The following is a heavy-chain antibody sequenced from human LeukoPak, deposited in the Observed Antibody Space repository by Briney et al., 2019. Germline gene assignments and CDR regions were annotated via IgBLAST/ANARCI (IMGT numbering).Heavy chain of an antibody. D-gene: IGHD3-22*01. J-gene: IGHJ4*02. Sequence: GGSLRLSCAASGFTLSNYAMSWVRQAPGKGLEWVSAISGSGGSTFYADSVKGRFTISRDNSKNTLHLQMNSLRAEDTAVYYCAKSAYYDSSGFYREYHFDYWGQGTLVTVSS. CDR3: AKSAYYDSSGFYREYHFDY. CDR2: ISGSGGST. V-gene: IGHV3-23*01. CDR1: GFTLSNYA.